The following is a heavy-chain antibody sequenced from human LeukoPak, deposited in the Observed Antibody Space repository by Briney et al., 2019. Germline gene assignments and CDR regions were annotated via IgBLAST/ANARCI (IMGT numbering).Heavy chain of an antibody. CDR1: GFTFSNYG. D-gene: IGHD6-6*01. J-gene: IGHJ5*02. CDR2: IRYDGRNE. CDR3: ARSGHSSSSVWFDP. Sequence: PGESLRLSCAASGFTFSNYGMHWVRQAPGKGLEWVAFIRYDGRNEYYADSVKGRFTISRDNYKNTLYLQMNSLRAEDTAVYYCARSGHSSSSVWFDPWGQGTLVTVSS. V-gene: IGHV3-30*02.